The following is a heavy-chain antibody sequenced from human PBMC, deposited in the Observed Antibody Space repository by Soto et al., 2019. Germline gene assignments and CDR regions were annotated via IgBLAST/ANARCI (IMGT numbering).Heavy chain of an antibody. D-gene: IGHD3-10*01. CDR1: GGSISSSSYY. CDR2: IYYSGST. J-gene: IGHJ4*02. Sequence: PSETLSLTCTVSGGSISSSSYYWGWIRQPPGKGLEWIGSIYYSGSTYCNPSLKSRVTISVDTSKNQFSLKLSSVTAADTAVYYCARHRTHFYGSGSYPDYWGQGTLVTVSS. V-gene: IGHV4-39*01. CDR3: ARHRTHFYGSGSYPDY.